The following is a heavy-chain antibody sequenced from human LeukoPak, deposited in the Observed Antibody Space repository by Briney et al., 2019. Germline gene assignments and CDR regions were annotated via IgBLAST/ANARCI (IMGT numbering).Heavy chain of an antibody. Sequence: SETLSLTCTVSGGSISSGDYYWSWIRQPPGKGLEWIGYIYYSGSTNYNPSLKSRVTISVDTSKNQFSLKLSSVTAADTAVYYCARDLGDGYSYGYGYWGQGTLVTVSS. CDR3: ARDLGDGYSYGYGY. CDR1: GGSISSGDYY. J-gene: IGHJ4*02. CDR2: IYYSGST. D-gene: IGHD5-18*01. V-gene: IGHV4-61*08.